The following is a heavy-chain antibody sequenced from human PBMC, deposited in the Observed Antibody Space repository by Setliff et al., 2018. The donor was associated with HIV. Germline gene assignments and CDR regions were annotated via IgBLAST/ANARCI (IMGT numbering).Heavy chain of an antibody. CDR2: IYVGGSV. J-gene: IGHJ5*02. D-gene: IGHD3-3*01. CDR1: GGSMNSDSYS. Sequence: PSETLSLTCTVSGGSMNSDSYSWTWLRQPAGKGPELIGHIYVGGSVIYNPSLASRVTISMVPSKNPFSLDLSSVTAADTAKYYCARAKTIGVSAVFFDPGGQGRPVTVSS. V-gene: IGHV4-61*09. CDR3: ARAKTIGVSAVFFDP.